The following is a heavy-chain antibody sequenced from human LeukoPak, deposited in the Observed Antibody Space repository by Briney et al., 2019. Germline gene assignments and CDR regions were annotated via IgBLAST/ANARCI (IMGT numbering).Heavy chain of an antibody. D-gene: IGHD2-15*01. CDR1: GFSFSSYW. CDR3: ARDGGYCSGGSCPNWFDP. Sequence: GGSLRLSCAASGFSFSSYWMHWVRQAPGKGLEWVSSISSSSSYIYYADSVKGRFTISRDNAKNSLYLQMNSLRAEDTAVYYCARDGGYCSGGSCPNWFDPWGQGTLVTVSS. J-gene: IGHJ5*02. CDR2: ISSSSSYI. V-gene: IGHV3-21*01.